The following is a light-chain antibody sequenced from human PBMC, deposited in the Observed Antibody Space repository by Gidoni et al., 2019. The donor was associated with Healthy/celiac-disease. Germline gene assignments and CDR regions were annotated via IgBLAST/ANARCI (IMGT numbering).Light chain of an antibody. J-gene: IGLJ2*01. Sequence: SYELTQPPSVSVSPGQTASITCSGDKLGDKYACWYQQKPGQSPVLVIYQDSKRPSGIPERFSGSNSGNTATLTISVIQAMDEADYYCPAWDSSTALFGGGTKLTVL. CDR1: KLGDKY. CDR3: PAWDSSTAL. CDR2: QDS. V-gene: IGLV3-1*01.